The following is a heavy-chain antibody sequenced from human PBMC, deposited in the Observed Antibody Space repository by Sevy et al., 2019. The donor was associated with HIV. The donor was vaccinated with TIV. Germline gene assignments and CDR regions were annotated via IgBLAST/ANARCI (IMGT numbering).Heavy chain of an antibody. CDR3: ARQNPTPGVAVSGDFDY. D-gene: IGHD6-19*01. Sequence: GESLKISCKGSGYSFTSYWIGWVHQMPGKGLEWMGIIYPGDSDTRYSPSVQGQVTISADKSISTAYLQWSGLKASDTAMYYCARQNPTPGVAVSGDFDYWGQGTLVTVSS. CDR2: IYPGDSDT. V-gene: IGHV5-51*07. J-gene: IGHJ4*02. CDR1: GYSFTSYW.